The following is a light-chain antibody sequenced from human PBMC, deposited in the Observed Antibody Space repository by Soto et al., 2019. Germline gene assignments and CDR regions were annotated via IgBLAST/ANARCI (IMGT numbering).Light chain of an antibody. V-gene: IGKV3-20*01. Sequence: EIALTQSPSTLSLSPGERATLSCRASQSLSSNYLAWYQQKPGQPPRLLIYDSSTRATGFPDRFSGSGSGTDFTLTIIRLEPGDFAVYYCQQYDMSPWKFGQASKV. CDR3: QQYDMSPWK. CDR1: QSLSSNY. CDR2: DSS. J-gene: IGKJ1*01.